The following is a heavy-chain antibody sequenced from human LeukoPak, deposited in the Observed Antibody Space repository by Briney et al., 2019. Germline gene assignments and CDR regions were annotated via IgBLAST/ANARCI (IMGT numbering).Heavy chain of an antibody. CDR1: GFTFDDYA. V-gene: IGHV3-9*01. D-gene: IGHD3-22*01. CDR2: ISWNSGSI. Sequence: PPGGSLRLSCAASGFTFDDYAMHWVRHAPGKGLEWVSGISWNSGSIGYADSVKGRFTISGDNAKNSLYLQMNSLRAEDTALYYCAKDIADSSGYYYWGYFDYWGQGTLVTVSS. J-gene: IGHJ4*02. CDR3: AKDIADSSGYYYWGYFDY.